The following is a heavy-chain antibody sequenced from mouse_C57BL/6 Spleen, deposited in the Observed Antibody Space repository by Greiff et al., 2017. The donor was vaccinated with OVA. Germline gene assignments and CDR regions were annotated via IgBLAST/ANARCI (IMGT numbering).Heavy chain of an antibody. CDR1: GYTFTDYY. J-gene: IGHJ3*01. Sequence: EVQLQQSGPELVKPGASVKISCKASGYTFTDYYMNWVKQSHGQSLEWIGDINPNNGGTSYNQKFKGKATLTVDKSSSTAYMELRSLTYEDSAVYYCARSGLYYYGSSPAWFAYWGQGTLVTVSA. D-gene: IGHD1-1*01. V-gene: IGHV1-26*01. CDR3: ARSGLYYYGSSPAWFAY. CDR2: INPNNGGT.